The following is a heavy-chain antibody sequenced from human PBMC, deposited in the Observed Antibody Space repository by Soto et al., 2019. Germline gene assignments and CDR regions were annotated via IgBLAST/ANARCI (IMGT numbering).Heavy chain of an antibody. V-gene: IGHV3-7*01. D-gene: IGHD2-15*01. Sequence: EVQLVESGGGLVQPGGSLRLSCAASGFTFSSYWMSWVRQAPGKGLEWVANIKQDGSEKYYVDSVKGRFTISRDNAKNSLYLQMNSLRAEDTAVYYCARDYPWFLSSGGSCDDAFDIWGQGTMVTVSS. CDR3: ARDYPWFLSSGGSCDDAFDI. CDR2: IKQDGSEK. CDR1: GFTFSSYW. J-gene: IGHJ3*02.